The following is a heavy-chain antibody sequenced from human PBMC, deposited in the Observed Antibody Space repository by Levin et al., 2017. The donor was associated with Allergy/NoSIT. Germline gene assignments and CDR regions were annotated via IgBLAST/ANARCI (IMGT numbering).Heavy chain of an antibody. V-gene: IGHV3-21*01. J-gene: IGHJ5*02. CDR1: GFTFSSYS. CDR2: ISSSSSYI. D-gene: IGHD4-11*01. Sequence: GGSLRLSCAASGFTFSSYSMNWVRQAPGKGLEWVSSISSSSSYIYYADSVKGRFTISRDNAKNSLYLQMNSLRAEDTAVYYCARDPLYSNYDPNWFDPWGQGTLVTVSS. CDR3: ARDPLYSNYDPNWFDP.